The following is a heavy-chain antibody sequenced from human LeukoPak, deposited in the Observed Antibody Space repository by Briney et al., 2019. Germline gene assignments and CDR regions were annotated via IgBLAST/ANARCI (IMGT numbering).Heavy chain of an antibody. D-gene: IGHD2-15*01. V-gene: IGHV3-30*02. Sequence: GGSLRLSCAASGFTFSNYGMHWVRQAPGKGLEWVALIRYDGSNKYYADSVKGQFTISRDNSKNTLYLQMNSLRAEDTAVYYCAKSYCSGGSCFSDYCGQGTLVTVSS. CDR1: GFTFSNYG. CDR3: AKSYCSGGSCFSDY. CDR2: IRYDGSNK. J-gene: IGHJ4*02.